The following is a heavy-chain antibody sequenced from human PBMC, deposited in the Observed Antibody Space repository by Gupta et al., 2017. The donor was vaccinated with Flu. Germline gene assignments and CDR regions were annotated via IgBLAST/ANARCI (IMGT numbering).Heavy chain of an antibody. CDR3: ARGTYSSSWSSNFDR. V-gene: IGHV4-34*01. CDR2: INCDGSA. D-gene: IGHD6-13*01. J-gene: IGHJ4*02. Sequence: RQSPGKGPEWIGEINCDGSATYNPSLKSRVTISVDTSKMQFYLNLISVSAADTAVYYCARGTYSSSWSSNFDRWGQGTLVTVST.